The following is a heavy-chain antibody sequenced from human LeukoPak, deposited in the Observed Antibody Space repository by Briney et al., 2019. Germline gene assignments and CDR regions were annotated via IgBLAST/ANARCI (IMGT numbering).Heavy chain of an antibody. D-gene: IGHD3-10*01. V-gene: IGHV3-13*04. Sequence: GGSLRLSCAASGFSFSTSDMHWVRQSTGKGLEWVSAIGTVGDTYYAASVRGRFIISREDDKSSLYLQMNNLRVGDTAVYYCARVLPGSGSYDYWGQGTLVSVSS. CDR3: ARVLPGSGSYDY. CDR2: IGTVGDT. J-gene: IGHJ4*02. CDR1: GFSFSTSD.